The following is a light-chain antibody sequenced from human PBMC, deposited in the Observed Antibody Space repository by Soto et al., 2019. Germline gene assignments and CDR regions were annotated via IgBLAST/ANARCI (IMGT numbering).Light chain of an antibody. Sequence: DIVMTQSPDSLAVSLGERATINCKSGQNVLYSSNNNNYLAWYQQKPGQPPKLLFYWASTRESGVPDRFSGSGSGTDFTLTISSLQAEDVAVYYCQQYYGIPYTFGQGTKLEIK. CDR1: QNVLYSSNNNNY. V-gene: IGKV4-1*01. CDR2: WAS. J-gene: IGKJ2*01. CDR3: QQYYGIPYT.